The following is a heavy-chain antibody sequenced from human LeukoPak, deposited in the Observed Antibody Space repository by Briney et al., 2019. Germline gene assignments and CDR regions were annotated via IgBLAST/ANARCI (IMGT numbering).Heavy chain of an antibody. CDR3: AKAFSSRRSVHYYYMDV. V-gene: IGHV3-43D*03. J-gene: IGHJ6*03. CDR2: ISWDGGST. D-gene: IGHD6-6*01. Sequence: GGSLRLSCAASGFTFDDYAMHWVRQAPGKGLEWVSLISWDGGSTYYADSVKGRFTISRDNSKNSLYLQMNSLRAEDTALYYCAKAFSSRRSVHYYYMDVWGKGTTVTVSS. CDR1: GFTFDDYA.